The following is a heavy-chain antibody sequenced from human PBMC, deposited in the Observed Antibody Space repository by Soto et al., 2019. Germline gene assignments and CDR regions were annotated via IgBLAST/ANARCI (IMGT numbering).Heavy chain of an antibody. D-gene: IGHD5-12*01. J-gene: IGHJ3*02. CDR2: IYYSGST. CDR1: GGSISSGGYY. V-gene: IGHV4-31*03. CDR3: AREGVGGYDQKHHDAFDI. Sequence: SETLSLTCTVSGGSISSGGYYWTWIRHHPGKGLEWIGYIYYSGSTYYNPSLKSRVTISVDTSKNQFSLKLSSVTAADTAVYYCAREGVGGYDQKHHDAFDIWGQGTMVTVSS.